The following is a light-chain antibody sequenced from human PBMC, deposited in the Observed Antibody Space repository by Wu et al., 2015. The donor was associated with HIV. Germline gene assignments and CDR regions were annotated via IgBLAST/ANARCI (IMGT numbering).Light chain of an antibody. Sequence: EIVLAQSPATLSLSPGERATLSCRASQSVSTTYLAWYQQKPGQAPRLLISGASRRATGIPDRFSGSGSGTDFTLTISRLEPEDFAVYYCQQYGSSPSITFGQGTRLEIK. J-gene: IGKJ5*01. CDR3: QQYGSSPSIT. V-gene: IGKV3-20*01. CDR1: QSVSTTY. CDR2: GAS.